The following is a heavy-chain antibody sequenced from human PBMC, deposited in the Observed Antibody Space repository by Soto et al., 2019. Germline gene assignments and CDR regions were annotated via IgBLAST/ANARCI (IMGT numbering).Heavy chain of an antibody. D-gene: IGHD1-26*01. V-gene: IGHV3-33*01. CDR1: GFTFSSYG. J-gene: IGHJ5*01. CDR3: ARGLGKTTNRVDP. CDR2: IWYDGSNK. Sequence: QVQLVESGGGVVQPGRSLRLSCAASGFTFSSYGMHWVRQAPGKGLEWVAVIWYDGSNKYYADSVKGRFTISRDNSKNTVDLQMDSLGAEGTGVYYCARGLGKTTNRVDPLGPGTPGNLSS.